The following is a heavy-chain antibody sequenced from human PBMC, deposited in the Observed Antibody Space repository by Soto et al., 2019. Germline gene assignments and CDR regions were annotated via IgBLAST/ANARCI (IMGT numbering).Heavy chain of an antibody. CDR1: GFTVSSNY. CDR3: ARGYYGSGSYPYYFDY. J-gene: IGHJ4*02. V-gene: IGHV3-53*04. Sequence: EVQLVESGGGLVQPGGSLRLSCAASGFTVSSNYMSWVRQAPGKGLEWVSGIYSGGSTYYADSVKGRFTISRHNSKNTLYRQMNSLRAEDTAVYYCARGYYGSGSYPYYFDYWGQGTLVTVSS. D-gene: IGHD3-10*01. CDR2: IYSGGST.